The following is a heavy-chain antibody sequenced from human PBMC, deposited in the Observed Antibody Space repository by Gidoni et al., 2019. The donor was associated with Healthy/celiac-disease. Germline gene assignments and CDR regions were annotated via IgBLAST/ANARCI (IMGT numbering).Heavy chain of an antibody. D-gene: IGHD1-7*01. Sequence: EVQLLESGGGLVQPGGSLRLSCAASGFTFSSYAMSWVRQAPGKGLEWVSAISGSGGSTYYADSVKGRFTISRDNSKNTLYLQMNSLRAEDTAVYYCAKAFSAWNYGLGNWFDPWGQGTLVTVSS. V-gene: IGHV3-23*01. CDR2: ISGSGGST. CDR1: GFTFSSYA. CDR3: AKAFSAWNYGLGNWFDP. J-gene: IGHJ5*02.